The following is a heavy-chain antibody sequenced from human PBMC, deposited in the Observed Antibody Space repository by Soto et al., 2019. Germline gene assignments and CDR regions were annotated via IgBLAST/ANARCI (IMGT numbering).Heavy chain of an antibody. CDR3: ASNHDPHYYYYYYMDV. CDR1: GYAFTSYG. D-gene: IGHD1-1*01. CDR2: ISAYNGNT. V-gene: IGHV1-18*01. Sequence: GASVKVSCKASGYAFTSYGISWVRQAPGQRLEWMGWISAYNGNTNYAQKLQGRVTMTTDISTSTAYMELRSLRSDDTAVYYCASNHDPHYYYYYYMDVWGKGTTVTVSS. J-gene: IGHJ6*03.